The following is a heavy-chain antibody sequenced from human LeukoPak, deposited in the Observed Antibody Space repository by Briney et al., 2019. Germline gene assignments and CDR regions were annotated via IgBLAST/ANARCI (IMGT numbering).Heavy chain of an antibody. CDR3: ARVQDRYCSGGTCYSRDNWFDP. V-gene: IGHV5-51*01. D-gene: IGHD2-15*01. J-gene: IGHJ5*02. CDR1: GYSFTSYW. CDR2: IYPGDSDT. Sequence: GDSLKISCKGSGYSFTSYWIGWVRQMPGKGLEWMGIIYPGDSDTRYSPSFQGQVTISVDKSISTAYLQWSSLKASDTAMYYCARVQDRYCSGGTCYSRDNWFDPWGQGTLVTVSS.